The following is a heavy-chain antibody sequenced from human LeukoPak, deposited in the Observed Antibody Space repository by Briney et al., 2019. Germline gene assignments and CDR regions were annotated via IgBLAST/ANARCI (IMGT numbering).Heavy chain of an antibody. CDR2: ISGSGDNT. D-gene: IGHD5-18*01. Sequence: PGGSLRLSCAASGFTFSNAWMSWVRQAPGKGLEWVSVISGSGDNTYYADSVKGRFTISRDNSKNTLYLQVNSLRAEDTAVYYCARDKTAMTYYYYGMDVWGQGTTVTVSS. CDR1: GFTFSNAW. V-gene: IGHV3-23*01. J-gene: IGHJ6*02. CDR3: ARDKTAMTYYYYGMDV.